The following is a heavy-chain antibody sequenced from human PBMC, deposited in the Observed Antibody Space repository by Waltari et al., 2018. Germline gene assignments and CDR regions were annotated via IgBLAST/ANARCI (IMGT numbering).Heavy chain of an antibody. CDR1: GFTFSSYA. CDR3: AKGDGSGSYAAFDI. Sequence: EVQLLASGGGLVQPGGSMRLTCAASGFTFSSYAMSCVRQAPGKGLEWVSVIYSGGSTYYADSVKGRFTISRDNSKNTLYLQMNSLRAEDTAVYYCAKGDGSGSYAAFDIWGQGTMVTVSS. J-gene: IGHJ3*02. V-gene: IGHV3-23*03. D-gene: IGHD3-10*01. CDR2: IYSGGST.